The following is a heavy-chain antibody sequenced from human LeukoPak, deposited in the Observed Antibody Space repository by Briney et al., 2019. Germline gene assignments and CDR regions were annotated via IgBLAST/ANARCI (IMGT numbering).Heavy chain of an antibody. V-gene: IGHV3-21*01. CDR1: GFTFSSYS. D-gene: IGHD2-21*02. Sequence: GGSLRLSCAASGFTFSSYSMNWVRQAPGKGLEWVSSISSSSYIYYADSVKGRFTISRDNAKNSLYLQMNSLRAEDTAVYYCARDRVVTAPKGYYYYGMDVWGQGTTVTVSS. CDR2: ISSSSYI. J-gene: IGHJ6*02. CDR3: ARDRVVTAPKGYYYYGMDV.